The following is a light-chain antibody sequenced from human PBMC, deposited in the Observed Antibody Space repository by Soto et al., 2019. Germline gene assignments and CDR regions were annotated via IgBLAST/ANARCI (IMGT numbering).Light chain of an antibody. CDR1: QSVTNY. J-gene: IGKJ1*01. CDR2: GAS. V-gene: IGKV3-11*01. CDR3: QQYAGSRT. Sequence: EIVLTQSPAILSLYPGERATLSCRASQSVTNYLDWYQQKPGQAPRLLIYGASNRATGVPARFSGSGSGTDFTLTISSLEPEDFAVYYCQQYAGSRTFGQGTKVEIK.